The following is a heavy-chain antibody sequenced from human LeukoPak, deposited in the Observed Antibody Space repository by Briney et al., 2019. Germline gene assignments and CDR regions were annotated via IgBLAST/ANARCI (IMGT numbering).Heavy chain of an antibody. D-gene: IGHD2-2*01. Sequence: PGGSLRLSCAASGFVFNTYSMHWVRQAPGKGLECVSAISGDGGSTYYANSVKGRFTIPRDNSKNTLYLQMGSLRPDDTALYYCAREQPAGSTDYWGQGTLVTVSS. J-gene: IGHJ4*02. CDR2: ISGDGGST. V-gene: IGHV3-64*01. CDR3: AREQPAGSTDY. CDR1: GFVFNTYS.